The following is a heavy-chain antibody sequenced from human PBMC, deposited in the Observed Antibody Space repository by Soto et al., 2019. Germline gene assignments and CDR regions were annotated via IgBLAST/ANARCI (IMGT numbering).Heavy chain of an antibody. CDR2: IIPIFGTA. Sequence: QVQLVQTGAEVEKPGSSVTVSCKASVGTFSSYAISCVRQSPGQGREWMGGIIPIFGTANYAQKIQCRVTITADESTSTAYMELSSLRSEYTAVYYCARDLEPWRGTNCGTNYWGQGTLVIVSS. V-gene: IGHV1-69*01. CDR1: VGTFSSYA. J-gene: IGHJ4*02. D-gene: IGHD7-27*01. CDR3: ARDLEPWRGTNCGTNY.